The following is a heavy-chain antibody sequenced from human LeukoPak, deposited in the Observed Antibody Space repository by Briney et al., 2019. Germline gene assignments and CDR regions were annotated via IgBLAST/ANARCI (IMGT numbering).Heavy chain of an antibody. CDR1: GFTFSSYS. V-gene: IGHV3-21*01. CDR3: ARGALGYSYGYFDY. CDR2: ISSSSSYI. Sequence: GGSLRLSCAASGFTFSSYSMNWVRQAPGKGLEWVSSISSSSSYIYYADSVKGRFTISRDNAKNSLYLQMSSLRAEDTAVYYCARGALGYSYGYFDYWGQGTLVTVSS. D-gene: IGHD5-18*01. J-gene: IGHJ4*02.